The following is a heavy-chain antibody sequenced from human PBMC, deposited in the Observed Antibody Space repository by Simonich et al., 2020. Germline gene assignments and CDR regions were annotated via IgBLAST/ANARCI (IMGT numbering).Heavy chain of an antibody. J-gene: IGHJ3*02. D-gene: IGHD5-12*01. CDR3: AREKWLRFAFDI. CDR1: GFTFSSYA. Sequence: QPGGSLRLSCAASGFTFSSYAMNWVRQAPGKGLEWVSYISSSSSTIYYADSVNGRFTISRDNAKNSLYLQMNSLRAEDTAVYYCAREKWLRFAFDIWGQGTMVTVSS. V-gene: IGHV3-48*03. CDR2: ISSSSSTI.